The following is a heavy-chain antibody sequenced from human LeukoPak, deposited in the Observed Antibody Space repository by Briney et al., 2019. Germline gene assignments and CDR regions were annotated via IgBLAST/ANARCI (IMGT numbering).Heavy chain of an antibody. CDR1: GYTFTSYG. D-gene: IGHD3-10*01. J-gene: IGHJ6*03. V-gene: IGHV1-18*01. Sequence: ASVKVSCKASGYTFTSYGISWVREAPGRGLECMGWISAYNGNTNYAQKLQGRVTMTTDTSTSTAYMELRSLRSDDTAVYHCSRARATMVRGVTYYYYYFMVVWGKGTMVPVSS. CDR2: ISAYNGNT. CDR3: SRARATMVRGVTYYYYYFMVV.